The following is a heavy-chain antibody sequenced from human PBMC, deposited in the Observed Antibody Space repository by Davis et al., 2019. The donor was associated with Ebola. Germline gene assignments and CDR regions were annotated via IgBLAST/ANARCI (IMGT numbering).Heavy chain of an antibody. D-gene: IGHD3-22*01. Sequence: GESLKISCAASGFTFSSYSMNWVRQAPGKGLEWVSSIISISSYIYYADSVKGRFTISRDNAKNSLYLQMNSLRAEDTAVYYCARDVYPYYYDSSGYWHYWGQGTLVTVSS. CDR3: ARDVYPYYYDSSGYWHY. J-gene: IGHJ4*02. V-gene: IGHV3-21*01. CDR2: IISISSYI. CDR1: GFTFSSYS.